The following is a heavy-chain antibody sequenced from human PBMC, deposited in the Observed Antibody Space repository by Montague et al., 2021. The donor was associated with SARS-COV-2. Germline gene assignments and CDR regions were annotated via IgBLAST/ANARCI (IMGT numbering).Heavy chain of an antibody. CDR3: ARWSGGLFLGGFDY. J-gene: IGHJ4*02. D-gene: IGHD3-10*01. CDR1: GFSLSTSGMC. Sequence: PALVKPTQTLTLTCTFSGFSLSTSGMCVSWIRQPPGKALEWLALIDWXXXKYYSTSLKTRLTISKDTSKNQVVLTMTNMDPVDTATYYCARWSGGLFLGGFDYWGQGTLVTVSS. V-gene: IGHV2-70*01. CDR2: IDWXXXK.